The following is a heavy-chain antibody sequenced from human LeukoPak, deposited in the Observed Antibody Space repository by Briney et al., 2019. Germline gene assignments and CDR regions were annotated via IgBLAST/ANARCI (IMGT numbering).Heavy chain of an antibody. CDR2: IYSGGNT. D-gene: IGHD6-13*01. Sequence: GGSLRLSCTVSGFTVSSNSMSWVRQAPGKGLEWVSFIYSGGNTHYSDSVKGRFTISRDNSKNTLYLQMNSLKAEDTAVYYCARVSQIAAAGKFDYWGQGTLVTVSS. J-gene: IGHJ4*02. CDR3: ARVSQIAAAGKFDY. V-gene: IGHV3-53*05. CDR1: GFTVSSNS.